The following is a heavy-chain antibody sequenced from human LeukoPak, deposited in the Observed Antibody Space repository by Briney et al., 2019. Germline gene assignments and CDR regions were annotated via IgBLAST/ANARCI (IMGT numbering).Heavy chain of an antibody. CDR3: ARDLPLAAMAPGGY. Sequence: GGSLRLSCAASGFTFDDYGMSWVRQAPGKGLEWFSGINWYCGSTVYADSVKGRFTISRDNAKNSLYLQMNSLRAEDTALYYCARDLPLAAMAPGGYWGQGTLVTVSS. J-gene: IGHJ4*02. D-gene: IGHD2-2*01. V-gene: IGHV3-20*04. CDR1: GFTFDDYG. CDR2: INWYCGST.